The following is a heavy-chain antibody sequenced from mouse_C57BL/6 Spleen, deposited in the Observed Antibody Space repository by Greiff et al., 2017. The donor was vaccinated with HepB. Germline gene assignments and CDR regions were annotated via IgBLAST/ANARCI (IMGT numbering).Heavy chain of an antibody. CDR2: LDPSDSYT. J-gene: IGHJ4*01. D-gene: IGHD4-1*01. V-gene: IGHV1-69*01. Sequence: QVQLKQPGAELVMPGASVKLSCKASGYTFTSYWMHWVKQRPGQGLEWIGELDPSDSYTNYNQKFKGKSTLTVDKSSSTAYMQLSSLTSEDCAVYYCARGGLGHAMDYWGQGTSVTVSS. CDR1: GYTFTSYW. CDR3: ARGGLGHAMDY.